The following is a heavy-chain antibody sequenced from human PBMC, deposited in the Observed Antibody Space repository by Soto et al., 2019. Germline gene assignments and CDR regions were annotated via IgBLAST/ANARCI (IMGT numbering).Heavy chain of an antibody. CDR1: GFIFENFG. V-gene: IGHV3-23*01. J-gene: IGHJ5*02. CDR2: ISGSGFKK. CDR3: AKNQGVELVPLATVDWFDP. D-gene: IGHD1-1*01. Sequence: GGSLRLSCAASGFIFENFGMSWVRQAPGKGLEWISSISGSGFKKYYADSVKGRFTISRDNSKNTVYLELNNLSAEDTAVYYCAKNQGVELVPLATVDWFDPWGQGSVVTVSS.